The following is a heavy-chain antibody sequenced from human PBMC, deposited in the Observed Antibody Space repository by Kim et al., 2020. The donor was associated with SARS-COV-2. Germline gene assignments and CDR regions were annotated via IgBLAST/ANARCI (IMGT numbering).Heavy chain of an antibody. D-gene: IGHD6-19*01. V-gene: IGHV4-39*01. Sequence: SETLSLTCTVSGGSISSSSYYWGWIRQPPGKGLEWIGTTYYSGNTYYNPSLKSRVTISVDTSKNQFSLKLSSVTAADTAVYYCAGDQRYSSGWYVAHYYYYMAVWGKGTTVTVSS. CDR3: AGDQRYSSGWYVAHYYYYMAV. CDR2: TYYSGNT. J-gene: IGHJ6*03. CDR1: GGSISSSSYY.